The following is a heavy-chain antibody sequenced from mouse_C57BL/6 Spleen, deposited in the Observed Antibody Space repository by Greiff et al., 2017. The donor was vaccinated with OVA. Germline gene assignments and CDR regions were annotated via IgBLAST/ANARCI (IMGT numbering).Heavy chain of an antibody. D-gene: IGHD1-1*01. V-gene: IGHV1-81*01. CDR1: GYTFTSYG. J-gene: IGHJ4*01. CDR2: IYPRSGNT. Sequence: VKLQQSGAELARPGASVKLSCKASGYTFTSYGISWVKQRTGQGLEWIGEIYPRSGNTYYNEKFKGKATLTADKSSSTAYMELRSLTSEDSAVYFCALTTVVDYYAMDYWGQGTSVTVSS. CDR3: ALTTVVDYYAMDY.